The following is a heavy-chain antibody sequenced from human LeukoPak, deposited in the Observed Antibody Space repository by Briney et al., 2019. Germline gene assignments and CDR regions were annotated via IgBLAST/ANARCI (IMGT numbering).Heavy chain of an antibody. Sequence: GGSLRLSCAASGFTFSSYAMSWVRQAPGKGLEWVSAISGNARTTYYPDSMKGRLTISRDNSKNTLYLQMNSLRADDTAVYYCAKASGYSSGWYPYLDYWGQGTLVTVSS. J-gene: IGHJ4*02. CDR2: ISGNARTT. D-gene: IGHD6-19*01. V-gene: IGHV3-23*01. CDR1: GFTFSSYA. CDR3: AKASGYSSGWYPYLDY.